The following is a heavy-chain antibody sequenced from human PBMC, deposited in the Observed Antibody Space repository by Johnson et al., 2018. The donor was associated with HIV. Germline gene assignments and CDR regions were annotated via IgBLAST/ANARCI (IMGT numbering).Heavy chain of an antibody. CDR3: ARVRGGRENAFDI. CDR2: ISYDGTNK. V-gene: IGHV3-30*04. Sequence: VQLVESGGGVVQPGRSLRLSCAASGFTFRSYAMHWVRQAPGKGPEWVADISYDGTNKSYADSVKGRFTISRDNSKNTLSLQMNSPRVEDTALYYCARVRGGRENAFDIWGQGTMVTVSS. J-gene: IGHJ3*02. CDR1: GFTFRSYA. D-gene: IGHD1-26*01.